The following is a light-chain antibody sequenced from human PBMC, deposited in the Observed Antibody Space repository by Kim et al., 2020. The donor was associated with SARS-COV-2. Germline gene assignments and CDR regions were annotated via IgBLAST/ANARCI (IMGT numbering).Light chain of an antibody. Sequence: PEQSITISCTGTSSDVGGYNYVSWYQQHPGKAPKLMIYDVSKRPSGVSNRFSGSKSGNTASLTISGLQAEDEADYYCSSYTSSSTVFGTGTKVTVL. J-gene: IGLJ1*01. CDR3: SSYTSSSTV. CDR1: SSDVGGYNY. CDR2: DVS. V-gene: IGLV2-14*04.